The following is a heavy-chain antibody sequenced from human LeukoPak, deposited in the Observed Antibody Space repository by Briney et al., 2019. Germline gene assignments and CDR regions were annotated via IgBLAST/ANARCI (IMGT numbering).Heavy chain of an antibody. CDR1: GFTLRSHV. J-gene: IGHJ4*02. CDR3: AKGAATMGDC. V-gene: IGHV3-23*01. CDR2: ISSSGGST. Sequence: GGALRLSLACSGFTLRSHVMSWVRQAPGEGLEWVSGISSSGGSTYYADSVKGRFTISRDNSKTTLYLQMNSLRGEDTAVYYCAKGAATMGDCWGQGILVTVS. D-gene: IGHD5-12*01.